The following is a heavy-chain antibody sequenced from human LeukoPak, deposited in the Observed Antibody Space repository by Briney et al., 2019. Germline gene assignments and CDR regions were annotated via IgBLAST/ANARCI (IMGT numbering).Heavy chain of an antibody. Sequence: SETLSLTCAVSGVSISSSHWWSWVRQLPGKGLEWIGEVYHGGSINYNPSLRSRITISVDKSKNQFSLKLRSVTAADTAVYYCAKKERQLVRWFDPWGQGTLVTVSS. J-gene: IGHJ5*02. CDR3: AKKERQLVRWFDP. CDR2: VYHGGSI. V-gene: IGHV4-4*02. CDR1: GVSISSSHW. D-gene: IGHD6-6*01.